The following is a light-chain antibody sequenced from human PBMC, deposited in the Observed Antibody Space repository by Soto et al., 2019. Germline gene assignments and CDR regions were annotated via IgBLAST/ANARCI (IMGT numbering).Light chain of an antibody. CDR2: DVS. V-gene: IGKV1-12*01. J-gene: IGKJ4*01. Sequence: DIQMTQSPSSVSASVGVKVNITYRSRVGISRWLAWYQQKPGKAPKLLISDVSSLQSGVPSRFSGRGSGTEFSLTISSLQPEASATYYCQPANILPLTVGGGTKVGIK. CDR1: VGISRW. CDR3: QPANILPLT.